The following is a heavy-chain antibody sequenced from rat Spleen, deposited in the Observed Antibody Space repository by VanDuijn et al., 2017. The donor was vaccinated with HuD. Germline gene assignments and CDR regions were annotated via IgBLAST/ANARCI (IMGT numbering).Heavy chain of an antibody. CDR2: IKAKSNNYAT. D-gene: IGHD1-1*01. CDR3: ASATVVTDY. CDR1: GFTFSTAW. J-gene: IGHJ2*01. Sequence: EVQVLESGGGLVQPGNSLKLSCATSGFTFSTAWMYWCRQFPEKRLEWVARIKAKSNNYATDYTESVKGRFTISRDDSKSSIYLQMNNLKEEDTAIYYCASATVVTDYWGQGVMVTVSS. V-gene: IGHV6-6*01.